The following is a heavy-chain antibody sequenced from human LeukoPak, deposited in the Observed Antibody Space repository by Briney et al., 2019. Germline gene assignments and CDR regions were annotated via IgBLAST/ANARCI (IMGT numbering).Heavy chain of an antibody. J-gene: IGHJ4*02. CDR2: IGTAGDT. D-gene: IGHD1-26*01. CDR1: GFTFSSYD. Sequence: PGGSLRLSCAASGFTFSSYDMHWVRQATGKGLEWVSAIGTAGDTYYPGSVKGRFTISRDNAKNSLYLQMNSLRAEDTAVYFCARALWELRSSAYFDYWGQGTLATVSS. V-gene: IGHV3-13*01. CDR3: ARALWELRSSAYFDY.